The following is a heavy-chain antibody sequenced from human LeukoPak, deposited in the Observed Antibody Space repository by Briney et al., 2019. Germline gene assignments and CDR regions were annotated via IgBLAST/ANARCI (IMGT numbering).Heavy chain of an antibody. J-gene: IGHJ3*02. V-gene: IGHV4-39*07. D-gene: IGHD2-15*01. CDR1: GGSISSSSYY. CDR3: AREGSGFFDI. Sequence: SETLSLTCTVSGGSISSSSYYWGWIRQPPGKGLEWIGSIYYSGSTYYNPSLKSRVTISVDTSKDQFSLKLSSVTAADTAVYYCAREGSGFFDIWGQGTMVTVSS. CDR2: IYYSGST.